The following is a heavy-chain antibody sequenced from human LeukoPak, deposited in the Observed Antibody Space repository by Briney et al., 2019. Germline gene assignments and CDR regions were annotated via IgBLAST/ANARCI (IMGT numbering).Heavy chain of an antibody. Sequence: GGSLRLSCAASGFTFTRYEMTWVRQAPGKGLEWVSHSSSSGSTIHYADSVKGRFTFSRDNAKNSLYLQMNSLRAEDTAVYYCARGDRYDEYYFDYWGQGTLVTVSS. CDR3: ARGDRYDEYYFDY. D-gene: IGHD5-24*01. J-gene: IGHJ4*02. CDR2: SSSSGSTI. V-gene: IGHV3-48*03. CDR1: GFTFTRYE.